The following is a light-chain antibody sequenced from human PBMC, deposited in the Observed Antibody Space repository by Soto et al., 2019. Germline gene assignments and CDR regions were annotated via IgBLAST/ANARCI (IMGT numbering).Light chain of an antibody. J-gene: IGKJ1*01. V-gene: IGKV1-5*03. CDR2: KAS. Sequence: DIQMTQSPSTLSASVGDRVTITCQAGQSISSWLAWYQQKPGKAPKLLIYKASSLESGVPSRFSGSGSGTEFTLTISSLQPDDFATYYCQQYNSYWTFGQGTKVEIK. CDR3: QQYNSYWT. CDR1: QSISSW.